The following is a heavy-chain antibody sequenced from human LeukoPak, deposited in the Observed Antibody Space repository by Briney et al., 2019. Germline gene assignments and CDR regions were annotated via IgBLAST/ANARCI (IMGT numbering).Heavy chain of an antibody. Sequence: GGSLRLSCAASGFTFSSYAMSWVRQAPGKGREWVSAISGSGGSTYYAASVKGRFTISRDNSKNTLYLQMNSLRAEDTAVYYCAKRGQQLVNDYWGQGTLVTVSS. D-gene: IGHD6-13*01. V-gene: IGHV3-23*01. CDR1: GFTFSSYA. CDR2: ISGSGGST. CDR3: AKRGQQLVNDY. J-gene: IGHJ4*02.